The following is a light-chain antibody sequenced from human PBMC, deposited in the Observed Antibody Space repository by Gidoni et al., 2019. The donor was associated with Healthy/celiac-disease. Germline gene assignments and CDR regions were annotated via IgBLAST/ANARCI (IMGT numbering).Light chain of an antibody. J-gene: IGKJ3*01. CDR1: ESVLYSSNNKNY. CDR2: WAS. Sequence: DIVMTQSPDSLAVSLGERATINGKSSESVLYSSNNKNYLAWYQQKPGQPPKLLMYWASTRESGVPDRFSGSGSGTDFTLTISSLQAEDVAVYYCQQYYSTPRTFGPGTKVDIK. CDR3: QQYYSTPRT. V-gene: IGKV4-1*01.